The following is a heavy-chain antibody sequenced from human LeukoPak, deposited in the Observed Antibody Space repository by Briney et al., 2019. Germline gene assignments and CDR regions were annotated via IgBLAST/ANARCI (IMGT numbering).Heavy chain of an antibody. CDR1: GFTFSSYG. Sequence: GGSLRLSCAASGFTFSSYGMHWVRQAPGKGLEWVSSISWNSGNIGYADSVKGRFTISRDNAKNSLFLQMNSLRTEDTALYYCSKGFNSNTMVVVVSLIDDAFDIWGQGTMVTVSS. CDR3: SKGFNSNTMVVVVSLIDDAFDI. CDR2: ISWNSGNI. V-gene: IGHV3-9*01. J-gene: IGHJ3*02. D-gene: IGHD3-22*01.